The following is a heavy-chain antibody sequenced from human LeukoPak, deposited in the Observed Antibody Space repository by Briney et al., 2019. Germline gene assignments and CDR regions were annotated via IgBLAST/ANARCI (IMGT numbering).Heavy chain of an antibody. V-gene: IGHV1-18*01. J-gene: IGHJ5*02. CDR2: ISAYNGNT. Sequence: GASVKVSCKAPGYTFTSYGISWVRQAPGQGLEWMGWISAYNGNTNYAQKLQGRVTMTTDTSTSTAYMELRSLRSDDTAVYYCARKYYYGSGSYHNWFDPWGQGTLVTVSS. D-gene: IGHD3-10*01. CDR1: GYTFTSYG. CDR3: ARKYYYGSGSYHNWFDP.